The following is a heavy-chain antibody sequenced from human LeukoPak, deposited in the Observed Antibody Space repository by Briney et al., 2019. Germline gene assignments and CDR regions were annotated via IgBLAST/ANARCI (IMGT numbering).Heavy chain of an antibody. J-gene: IGHJ4*02. Sequence: PSETLSLTCAVSIDSTNGNYWSWVRQSPGKGLEWIGEVHRSGSTNYKPSLKRRVTISIDRSKDQIPLDLTSVTAADTAVYYCARELLNAPTPGAYWGQGILVTVSS. CDR3: ARELLNAPTPGAY. D-gene: IGHD2-21*01. CDR1: IDSTNGNY. V-gene: IGHV4-4*02. CDR2: VHRSGST.